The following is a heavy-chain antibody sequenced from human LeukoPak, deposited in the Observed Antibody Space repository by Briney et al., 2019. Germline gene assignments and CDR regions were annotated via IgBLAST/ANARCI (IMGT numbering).Heavy chain of an antibody. J-gene: IGHJ4*02. CDR3: ARGSYFDY. CDR2: SSTYNGDT. V-gene: IGHV1-18*01. CDR1: GYSFSTYG. Sequence: GASVEVSCKASGYSFSTYGISWVRQAPGQGLEWMGWSSTYNGDTNYAQNLQGRVTMTTDTSTSTAYMELRSLRSDDTAVYYCARGSYFDYWGQGTLVTVSS.